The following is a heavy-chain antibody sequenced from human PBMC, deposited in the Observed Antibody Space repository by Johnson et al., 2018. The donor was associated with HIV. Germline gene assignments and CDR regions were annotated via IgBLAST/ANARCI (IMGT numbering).Heavy chain of an antibody. Sequence: QLVESGGGLVQPGGSLRLSCAASGFTVSSNYMSWVRQAPGTGLEWVSVINWNSDTIEYADPLRGRFTVSRDNSKNSLFLQMNSLRAEDTALYYCAKDLVVINVRYAFHIWCQGTMVTVSS. CDR1: GFTVSSNY. D-gene: IGHD3-22*01. CDR2: INWNSDTI. J-gene: IGHJ3*02. V-gene: IGHV3-9*01. CDR3: AKDLVVINVRYAFHI.